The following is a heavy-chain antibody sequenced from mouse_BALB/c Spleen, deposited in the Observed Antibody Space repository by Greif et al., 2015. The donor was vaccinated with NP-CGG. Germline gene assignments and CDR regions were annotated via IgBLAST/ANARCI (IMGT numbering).Heavy chain of an antibody. Sequence: EVKLMESGGGLVKPGGSLKLSCAASGFTFSDYYMYWVRQTPEKRLEWVATISDGGSYTYYPDSVKGRFTISRDNAKNNLYLQMSSLKSEDTAMYYCARDGEWGSFDYWGQGTTLTVSS. CDR1: GFTFSDYY. CDR3: ARDGEWGSFDY. J-gene: IGHJ2*01. CDR2: ISDGGSYT. D-gene: IGHD1-3*01. V-gene: IGHV5-4*02.